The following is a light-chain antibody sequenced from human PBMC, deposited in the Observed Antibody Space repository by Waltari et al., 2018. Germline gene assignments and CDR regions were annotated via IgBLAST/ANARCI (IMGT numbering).Light chain of an antibody. CDR1: SLRTSY. CDR2: GKN. J-gene: IGLJ2*01. Sequence: SSELTQDPAVSVALGQTVRITCKGASLRTSYARWYQQKSGQAPILVLFGKNKRPSGIPDRFSGYNSETTTSLTITGAQAEDEADYYCSSRDSSASHVLFAGGTKLTVL. CDR3: SSRDSSASHVL. V-gene: IGLV3-19*01.